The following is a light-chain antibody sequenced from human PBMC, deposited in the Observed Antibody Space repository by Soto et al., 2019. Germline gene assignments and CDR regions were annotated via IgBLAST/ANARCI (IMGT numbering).Light chain of an antibody. V-gene: IGKV1-5*03. CDR1: QSISSW. Sequence: DIQMTQSPSTLSASVGDRVTITCRASQSISSWLAWYQHKPGKAPKLLIYKASSLESGVPSRFSGSGSGTEFTLTISRLQPDDFATYYCQQYNTYSPTFVQGTKVDIK. J-gene: IGKJ1*01. CDR2: KAS. CDR3: QQYNTYSPT.